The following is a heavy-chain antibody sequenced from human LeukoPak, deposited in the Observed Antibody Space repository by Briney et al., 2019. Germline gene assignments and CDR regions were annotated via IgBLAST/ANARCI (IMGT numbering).Heavy chain of an antibody. CDR1: SRSINIYY. CDR2: IYYSGST. CDR3: AGESAWFDS. V-gene: IGHV4-59*01. J-gene: IGHJ5*01. Sequence: AQTLSLTCTVSSRSINIYYWSWRRQPRGKGLEQRGYIYYSGSTNYNPSLKSRVTISVDTSKNQFSLKLSSVTAADTAVYYCAGESAWFDSWGQGSLVTVSS.